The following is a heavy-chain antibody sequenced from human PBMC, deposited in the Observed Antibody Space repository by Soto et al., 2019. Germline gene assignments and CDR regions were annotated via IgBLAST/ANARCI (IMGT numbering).Heavy chain of an antibody. CDR3: ASSYCGGDCYWVYNWFDP. V-gene: IGHV1-69*01. CDR1: GGTFSSYA. CDR2: IIPIFGTA. J-gene: IGHJ5*02. Sequence: QVPLVQSGAEVKKPGSSVKVSCQASGGTFSSYAISWVRQAPGQGLEWMGGIIPIFGTANYAQKFQGRVTITADESTSTAYMELSSLRSEDTAVYYCASSYCGGDCYWVYNWFDPWGQGTLVTVSS. D-gene: IGHD2-21*02.